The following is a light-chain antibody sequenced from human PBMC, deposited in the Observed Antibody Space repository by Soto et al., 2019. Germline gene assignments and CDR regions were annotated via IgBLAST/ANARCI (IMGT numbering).Light chain of an antibody. J-gene: IGKJ5*01. V-gene: IGKV3-20*01. CDR1: QRVSSGY. CDR3: QTYRSSPPSST. CDR2: GAS. Sequence: EIVLTQSPGTLSLSPGERATLSCRASQRVSSGYLAWYQQKPGQAPRLLIYGASNRATDIPDRFSGRGSGTDFTLTISRLEPEDFAVYYCQTYRSSPPSSTFGQGTRLEIK.